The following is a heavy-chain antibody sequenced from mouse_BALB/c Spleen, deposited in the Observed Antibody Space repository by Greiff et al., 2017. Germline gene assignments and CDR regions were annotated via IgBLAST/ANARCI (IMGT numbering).Heavy chain of an antibody. CDR1: GFTFSSYA. J-gene: IGHJ4*01. CDR2: ISSGGSYT. Sequence: EVKLVESGGGLVKPGGSLKLSCAASGFTFSSYAMSWVRQSPEKRLEWVAEISSGGSYTYYPDTVTGRFTISRDNAKNTLYLEMSSLRSEDTAMYYCARHYDGSSGYAMDYWGQGTSVTVSS. D-gene: IGHD2-3*01. V-gene: IGHV5-9-4*01. CDR3: ARHYDGSSGYAMDY.